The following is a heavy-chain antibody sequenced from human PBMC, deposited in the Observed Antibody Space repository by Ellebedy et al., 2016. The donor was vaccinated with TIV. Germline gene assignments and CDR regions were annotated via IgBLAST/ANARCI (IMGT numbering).Heavy chain of an antibody. D-gene: IGHD2-15*01. CDR1: GYTFTTYA. Sequence: AASVKVSCKASGYTFTTYAIHWVRPPPGHSPAGMGWINVAAAKTKYSQNFQGRVTFTRDTSSNTLYMDLNNLRSEDSATYYCARDPPGYWSGGSCANNWVDPWGQGTLVTVSS. J-gene: IGHJ5*02. CDR2: INVAAAKT. V-gene: IGHV1-3*01. CDR3: ARDPPGYWSGGSCANNWVDP.